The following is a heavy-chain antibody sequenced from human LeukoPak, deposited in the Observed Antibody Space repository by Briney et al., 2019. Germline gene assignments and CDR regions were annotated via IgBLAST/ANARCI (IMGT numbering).Heavy chain of an antibody. CDR2: INPSGGST. Sequence: ASVKVSCKASGYTFTSYHMHWVRQAPGQGLEWMGIINPSGGSTRYAQKFQGRITMTRDTSTSTVYMELSSLRSEDTAVYHCARGCVAIQDLNYFDYWGQGTLVTVSS. J-gene: IGHJ4*02. D-gene: IGHD2-21*01. CDR1: GYTFTSYH. V-gene: IGHV1-46*01. CDR3: ARGCVAIQDLNYFDY.